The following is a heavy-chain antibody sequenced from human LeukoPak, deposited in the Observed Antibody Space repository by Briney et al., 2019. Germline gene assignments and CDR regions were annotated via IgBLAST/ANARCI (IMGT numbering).Heavy chain of an antibody. J-gene: IGHJ4*02. CDR1: GYTFTSYY. V-gene: IGHV1-46*01. Sequence: ASVKVSCKTSGYTFTSYYMHWVRQAPGQGLEWMGVINPSGGSTSYAQKFQGRVTMTRDTSTSTIYMELSSLRSEDTAVYYCARDWLALHYWGQGTLVTVSS. CDR2: INPSGGST. D-gene: IGHD1-7*01. CDR3: ARDWLALHY.